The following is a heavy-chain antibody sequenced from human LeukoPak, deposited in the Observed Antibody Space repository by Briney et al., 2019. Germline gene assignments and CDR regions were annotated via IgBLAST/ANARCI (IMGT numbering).Heavy chain of an antibody. V-gene: IGHV4-34*01. Sequence: SETLSLTCAVYGGSFSGYYWSWIRQPPGKGLGWIGEINHSGSTNYNPSLKSRVTISVDTSKNQFSLQLNSVTPEDTAVYYCALSSGYDGRRFGFDPWGQGTLVTVSS. CDR3: ALSSGYDGRRFGFDP. CDR2: INHSGST. J-gene: IGHJ5*02. CDR1: GGSFSGYY. D-gene: IGHD5-12*01.